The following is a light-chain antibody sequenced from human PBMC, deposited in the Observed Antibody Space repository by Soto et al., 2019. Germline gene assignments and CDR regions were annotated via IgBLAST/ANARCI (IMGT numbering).Light chain of an antibody. J-gene: IGKJ4*01. CDR3: QQYHQWPVA. V-gene: IGKV3-15*01. CDR2: GAS. Sequence: EIVLTQSPGTLSLSPGEKATLSCRASQSVSSNYLAWYQQIPGQAPRLLIYGASTRATGVPARFSGSGSATQFTLTISSLQSEDFGFYYCQQYHQWPVAFGGGTKVDIK. CDR1: QSVSSNY.